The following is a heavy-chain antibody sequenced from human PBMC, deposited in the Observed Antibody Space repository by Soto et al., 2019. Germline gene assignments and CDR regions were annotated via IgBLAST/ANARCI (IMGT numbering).Heavy chain of an antibody. J-gene: IGHJ4*02. V-gene: IGHV1-3*01. D-gene: IGHD2-15*01. CDR2: INAGNGNT. Sequence: GASVKVSCKASGYTFTSYAMHWVRQAPGQRLEWMGWINAGNGNTKYSQKFQGRVTITRDTSASTAYMELSSLRSEDTAVYYCARVLEGYCSGGSCYPSTYFDYWGQGTLVTVSS. CDR3: ARVLEGYCSGGSCYPSTYFDY. CDR1: GYTFTSYA.